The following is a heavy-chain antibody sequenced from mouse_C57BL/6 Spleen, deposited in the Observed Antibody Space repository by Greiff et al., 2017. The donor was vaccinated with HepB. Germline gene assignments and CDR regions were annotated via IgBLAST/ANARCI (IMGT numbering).Heavy chain of an antibody. Sequence: EVKLVESGGGLVKPGGSLKLSCAASGFTFSDYGMHWVRQAPEKGLEWVAYISSGSSTIYYADTVKGRFTITRDNAKNTLFLQMTSLRSEDTAMYYCARTITTVVATRAMDYWGQGTSVTVSS. J-gene: IGHJ4*01. D-gene: IGHD1-1*01. V-gene: IGHV5-17*01. CDR3: ARTITTVVATRAMDY. CDR2: ISSGSSTI. CDR1: GFTFSDYG.